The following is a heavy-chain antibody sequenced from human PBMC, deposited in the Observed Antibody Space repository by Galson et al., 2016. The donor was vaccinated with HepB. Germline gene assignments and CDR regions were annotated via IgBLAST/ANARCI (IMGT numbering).Heavy chain of an antibody. CDR3: ARENVPSGSVNYYARDIYYNYGLDV. V-gene: IGHV1-18*01. D-gene: IGHD3-10*01. CDR1: GYTFTNYG. CDR2: ISPYNGNS. J-gene: IGHJ6*02. Sequence: SVKVSCKASGYTFTNYGISWVRQAPGQGLEWMGWISPYNGNSNYAQRLQGRVTMTTDTSTNTAYMELRSLRSDDTAAYYCARENVPSGSVNYYARDIYYNYGLDVWGQGTTVTVSS.